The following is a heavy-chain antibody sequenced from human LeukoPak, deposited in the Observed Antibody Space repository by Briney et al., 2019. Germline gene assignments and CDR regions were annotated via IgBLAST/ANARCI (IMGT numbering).Heavy chain of an antibody. V-gene: IGHV4-59*01. J-gene: IGHJ4*02. Sequence: PSETLSLTCTVSGASISSYYWSWIRQPPGKGLEWIGYIYYSGSTNFNPSLKSRVSISVDASKNQISLKLTSVTAADTAVYYCATLWFGEPIGNYRGQGTLVTVSS. CDR2: IYYSGST. CDR1: GASISSYY. CDR3: ATLWFGEPIGNY. D-gene: IGHD3-10*01.